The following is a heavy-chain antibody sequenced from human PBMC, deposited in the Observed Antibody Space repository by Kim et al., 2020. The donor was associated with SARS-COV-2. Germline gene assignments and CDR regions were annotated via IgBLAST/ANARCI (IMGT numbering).Heavy chain of an antibody. J-gene: IGHJ6*01. Sequence: GGSLRLSFAASGFTFSSYAMNWVRQAPGKGLEWVAVISYDGSNKYYADSVKGRFTISRDNSKNTLYLQMNSLRAEDTAVYYCARDQDMVRGVMGDYYGM. V-gene: IGHV3-30*04. CDR3: ARDQDMVRGVMGDYYGM. CDR2: ISYDGSNK. D-gene: IGHD3-10*01. CDR1: GFTFSSYA.